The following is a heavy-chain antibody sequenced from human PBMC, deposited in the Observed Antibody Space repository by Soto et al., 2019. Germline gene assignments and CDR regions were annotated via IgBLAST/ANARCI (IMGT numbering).Heavy chain of an antibody. V-gene: IGHV4-59*01. CDR2: IYYSGST. Sequence: QVQLQESGPGLVKPSETLSLTCTVSGGSISSYYWSWIRQPPGKGLEWIGYIYYSGSTNYNPSLKSRVNISVDTSKNQFSLKLSSVTAADTAVYYCARTNDSSWYPYYFDYWGQGTLVTVSS. D-gene: IGHD6-13*01. J-gene: IGHJ4*02. CDR3: ARTNDSSWYPYYFDY. CDR1: GGSISSYY.